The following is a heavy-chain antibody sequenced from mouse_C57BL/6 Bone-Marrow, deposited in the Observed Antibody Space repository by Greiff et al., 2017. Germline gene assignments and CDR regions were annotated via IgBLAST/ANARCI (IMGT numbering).Heavy chain of an antibody. CDR3: ARGLLPYAMDY. D-gene: IGHD2-3*01. CDR1: GFTFSSYA. V-gene: IGHV5-4*01. Sequence: VQLKQSGGGLVKPGGSLKLSCAASGFTFSSYAMSWVRQTPEKRLEWVATISDGGSYTYYPDNVKGRFTISRDNAKNNLYLQMSHLKSEDTAMYYCARGLLPYAMDYGGQGTSVTVSS. J-gene: IGHJ4*01. CDR2: ISDGGSYT.